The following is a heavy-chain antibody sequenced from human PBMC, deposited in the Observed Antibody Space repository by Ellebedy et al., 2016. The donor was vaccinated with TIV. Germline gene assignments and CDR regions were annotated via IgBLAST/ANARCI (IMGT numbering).Heavy chain of an antibody. CDR3: VRGSRGAFDI. CDR1: VDSVPSNAVA. CDR2: TYYRSKWYN. V-gene: IGHV6-1*01. Sequence: SQTLSLTCALSVDSVPSNAVAWHWIRQSPSRCLEWQGRTYYRSKWYNEYAVSVKSRITINTDTSKNQFSLQLNSLTPEDQALYYCVRGSRGAFDIWGQGTMVTVSS. J-gene: IGHJ3*02.